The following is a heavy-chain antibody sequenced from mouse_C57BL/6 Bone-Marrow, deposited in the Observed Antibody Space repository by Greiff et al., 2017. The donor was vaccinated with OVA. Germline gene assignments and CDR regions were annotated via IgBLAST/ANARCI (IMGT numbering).Heavy chain of an antibody. Sequence: QVQLKQPGAELVKPGASVKLSCKASGYTFTSYWMQWVKQRPGQGLEWIGEIDPSDSYTNYNQKFKGKATLTVDTSSSTAYMQLSSLTSEDSAVYYCARERGYYDYDGWYFDVWGTGTTVTVSS. D-gene: IGHD2-4*01. CDR3: ARERGYYDYDGWYFDV. CDR1: GYTFTSYW. J-gene: IGHJ1*03. V-gene: IGHV1-50*01. CDR2: IDPSDSYT.